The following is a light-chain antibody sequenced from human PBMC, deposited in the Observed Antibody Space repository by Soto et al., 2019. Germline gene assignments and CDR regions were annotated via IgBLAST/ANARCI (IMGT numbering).Light chain of an antibody. V-gene: IGKV3-20*01. CDR1: QSVSSSY. CDR3: QQYGSSPT. CDR2: DVS. J-gene: IGKJ1*01. Sequence: EIVLTQSPGTLSLSPGERATLSCRSSQSVSSSYLAWYQQKPGQAPRLLIDDVSSRATSIPDRFSGSGSVTDFTLTISKLEPEDCAVYYCQQYGSSPTFGQGTKVDIK.